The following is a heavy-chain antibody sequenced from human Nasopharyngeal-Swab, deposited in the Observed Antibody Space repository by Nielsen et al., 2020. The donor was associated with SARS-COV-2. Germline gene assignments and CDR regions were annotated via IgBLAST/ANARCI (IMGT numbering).Heavy chain of an antibody. CDR1: GFTFSSYS. J-gene: IGHJ4*02. D-gene: IGHD3-3*01. CDR2: ISSSSSYI. Sequence: GGSLRLSCAASGFTFSSYSMNWVRQAPGKGLEWVSSISSSSSYIYYADSVKGRFTISRDNAKNSLYLQMNSLRAEDTAVYYCARDKYYDFESGPRGLFDYWGQGTLVTVSS. V-gene: IGHV3-21*01. CDR3: ARDKYYDFESGPRGLFDY.